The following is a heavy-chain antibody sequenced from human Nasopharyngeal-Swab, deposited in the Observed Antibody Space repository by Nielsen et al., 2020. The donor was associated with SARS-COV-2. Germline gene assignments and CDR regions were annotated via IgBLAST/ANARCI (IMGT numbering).Heavy chain of an antibody. D-gene: IGHD3-22*01. CDR3: ARATMIVVVIGAFDI. Sequence: WIRQPPGNGLEWIGYIYYSGSTYYNPSLKSRVTISVDTSKNQFSLKLSSVTAADTAVYYCARATMIVVVIGAFDIWGQGTMVTVSS. CDR2: IYYSGST. J-gene: IGHJ3*02. V-gene: IGHV4-31*02.